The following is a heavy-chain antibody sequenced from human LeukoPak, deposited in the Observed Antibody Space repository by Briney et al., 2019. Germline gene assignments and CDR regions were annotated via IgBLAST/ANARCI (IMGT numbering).Heavy chain of an antibody. CDR2: IYYSGST. CDR3: ARQGRNTMVRGSKNWFDP. Sequence: SETLSLTCTVSGGSTSSYYWSWIRQPPGKGLEWIGYIYYSGSTNYNPSLKSRVTISVDPSKNQFSLKLSSVTAADTAVYYCARQGRNTMVRGSKNWFDPWGQGTLVTVSS. V-gene: IGHV4-59*08. J-gene: IGHJ5*02. D-gene: IGHD3-10*01. CDR1: GGSTSSYY.